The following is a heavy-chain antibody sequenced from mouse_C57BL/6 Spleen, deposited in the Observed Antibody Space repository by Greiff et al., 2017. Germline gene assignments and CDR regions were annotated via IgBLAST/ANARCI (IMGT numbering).Heavy chain of an antibody. J-gene: IGHJ2*01. CDR3: TIVCYHCSHY. CDR1: GFNIKDDY. D-gene: IGHD1-1*01. V-gene: IGHV14-4*01. CDR2: IDPENGDT. Sequence: VQLKESGAELVRPGASVKLSCTASGFNIKDDYMHWVKQRPEQGLEWIGWIDPENGDTEYASKFQGKATITADTSSNTAYLQLSSLTSEDTAVXYCTIVCYHCSHYWGQGTTLTVSS.